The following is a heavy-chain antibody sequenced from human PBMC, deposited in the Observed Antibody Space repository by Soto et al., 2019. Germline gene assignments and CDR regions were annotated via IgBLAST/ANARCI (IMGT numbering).Heavy chain of an antibody. CDR3: AKNQERELPRVIDF. CDR2: MSGSSSTT. J-gene: IGHJ4*02. Sequence: LRLSCATSGLTFSNYAMSWARHAPGGGLEWVSSMSGSSSTTYYADSVRGRFTISRDRSKNTLYLQMSSLRAEDTALYYCAKNQERELPRVIDFWGQGTLVTVSS. V-gene: IGHV3-23*01. CDR1: GLTFSNYA. D-gene: IGHD1-7*01.